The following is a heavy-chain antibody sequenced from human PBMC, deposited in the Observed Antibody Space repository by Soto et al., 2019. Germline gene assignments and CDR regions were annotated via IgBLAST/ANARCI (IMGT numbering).Heavy chain of an antibody. Sequence: GRSLRLSCAASGFTFSDYYMSWIRQAPGKGLEWVSYISSSSSTIYYADSVKGRFTISRDNAKNSLYLQMNSLRDEDTAVYYCARLLRRSGWYRGGWFDYLGQGNLVTGS. V-gene: IGHV3-11*04. CDR3: ARLLRRSGWYRGGWFDY. D-gene: IGHD6-19*01. J-gene: IGHJ4*02. CDR2: ISSSSSTI. CDR1: GFTFSDYY.